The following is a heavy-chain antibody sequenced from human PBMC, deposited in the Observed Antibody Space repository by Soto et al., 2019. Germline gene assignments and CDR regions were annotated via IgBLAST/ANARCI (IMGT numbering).Heavy chain of an antibody. Sequence: VSCTASGYSFTDYHIHWVRQAPGQGLEWLGRINPKSGGTSTAQKFQGWVTMTTDTSISTASMELTRLTSDDTAIYYCARGDSTDCSNGVCSFFYNHDMDVWGQGTTVTVSS. D-gene: IGHD2-8*01. V-gene: IGHV1-2*04. J-gene: IGHJ6*02. CDR2: INPKSGGT. CDR3: ARGDSTDCSNGVCSFFYNHDMDV. CDR1: GYSFTDYH.